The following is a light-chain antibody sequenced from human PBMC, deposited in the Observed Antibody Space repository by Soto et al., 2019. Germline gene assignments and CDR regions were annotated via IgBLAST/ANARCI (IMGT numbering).Light chain of an antibody. CDR2: EVS. J-gene: IGLJ1*01. V-gene: IGLV2-14*01. CDR3: SSYTVTSVTLYV. CDR1: SSDIGTHNY. Sequence: QSALTQPASVSGSPGQSITISCTGTSSDIGTHNYVSWYQQHPGKAPKVMIYEVSNRPSGVSNRFSGSKSGNTASLTISGLQAEDEADDYCSSYTVTSVTLYVFGTGTKVTVL.